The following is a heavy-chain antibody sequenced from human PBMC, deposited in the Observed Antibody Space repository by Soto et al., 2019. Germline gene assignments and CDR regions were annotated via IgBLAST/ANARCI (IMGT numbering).Heavy chain of an antibody. CDR2: IIPILGTA. J-gene: IGHJ4*02. D-gene: IGHD3-3*01. Sequence: SVKVSCKASGGTFSSYAISWVRQAPGQGLEWMGGIIPILGTANYAQKFQGRVTITADESTSTAYMELSSLRSEDTAVYYCARGPKRFLEWLPHFDYWGQGTLVTVSS. CDR1: GGTFSSYA. CDR3: ARGPKRFLEWLPHFDY. V-gene: IGHV1-69*13.